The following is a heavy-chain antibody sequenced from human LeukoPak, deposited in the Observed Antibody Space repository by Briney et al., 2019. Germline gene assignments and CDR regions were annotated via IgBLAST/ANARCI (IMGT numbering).Heavy chain of an antibody. Sequence: SQTLSLTCTVSGDSISSGRYYWSWIRQPAGKGLEWIGRIHSSGGTEYYPSLKRRVTISVDTAKNQFSLKLTSVTAADTAVYYCARGGSITMVRGTRYYFDYWGQGTLVTVSS. CDR3: ARGGSITMVRGTRYYFDY. CDR2: IHSSGGT. D-gene: IGHD3-10*01. J-gene: IGHJ4*02. V-gene: IGHV4-61*02. CDR1: GDSISSGRYY.